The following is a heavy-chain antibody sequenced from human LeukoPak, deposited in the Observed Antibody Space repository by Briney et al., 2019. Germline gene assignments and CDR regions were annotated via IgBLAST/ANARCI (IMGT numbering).Heavy chain of an antibody. CDR1: GGSISSHY. J-gene: IGHJ3*02. D-gene: IGHD4-23*01. CDR2: IYYSGST. V-gene: IGHV4-59*11. Sequence: SETLSLTCTVSGGSISSHYWNWIRQPPGKGLEWIGYIYYSGSTNYNPSLKSRVTISVDTSKNQFFLKLSSVTAADTAVYYCARETTVVTPGRSDVFDIWGQGTMVTVSS. CDR3: ARETTVVTPGRSDVFDI.